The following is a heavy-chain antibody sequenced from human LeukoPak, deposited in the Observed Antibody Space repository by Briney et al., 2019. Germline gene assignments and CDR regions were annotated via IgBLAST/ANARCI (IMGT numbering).Heavy chain of an antibody. V-gene: IGHV3-7*01. CDR3: ARRVLYYDSSGYGTYYYYMDV. CDR2: IKQDGSEK. D-gene: IGHD3-22*01. J-gene: IGHJ6*03. CDR1: GFTFSSYW. Sequence: GGSLRLSCAASGFTFSSYWMSWVRQAPGKVLEWVANIKQDGSEKYYVDSVKGRFTISRDNAKNSLYLQMNSLRAEDTAVYYCARRVLYYDSSGYGTYYYYMDVWGKGTTVTVSS.